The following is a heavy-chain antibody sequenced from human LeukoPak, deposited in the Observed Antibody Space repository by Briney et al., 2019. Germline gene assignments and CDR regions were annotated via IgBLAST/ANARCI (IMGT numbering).Heavy chain of an antibody. D-gene: IGHD3-10*01. CDR3: ASHRSYGDGSFEAFDM. CDR2: IYYSGST. Sequence: SETLSPTCTVSGGSISSYYWCWIRQPPGKGLEWIGYIYYSGSTNYNPSLKSRVTLSVDTSKNQFSLRLSSVTAADTAVYYCASHRSYGDGSFEAFDMWGQGTMVTVSS. J-gene: IGHJ3*02. CDR1: GGSISSYY. V-gene: IGHV4-59*08.